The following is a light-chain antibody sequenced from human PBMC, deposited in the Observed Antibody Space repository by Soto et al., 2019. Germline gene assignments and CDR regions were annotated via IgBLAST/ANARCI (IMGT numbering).Light chain of an antibody. V-gene: IGLV2-8*01. CDR1: SNDIGAFNY. J-gene: IGLJ1*01. CDR2: EVT. Sequence: QSALTQPPSASGSPGQSVTISCAGTSNDIGAFNYVSWYQQHPGKAPKLMIYEVTKRPSGVPDRFSGSKSGYTASLTVSGLQADDEADYYCTSYAGNNNYVFGTGTKVTVL. CDR3: TSYAGNNNYV.